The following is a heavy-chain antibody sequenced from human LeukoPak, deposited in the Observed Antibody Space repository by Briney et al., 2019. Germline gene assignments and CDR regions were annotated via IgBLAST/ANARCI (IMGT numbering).Heavy chain of an antibody. CDR1: GGTISSYA. Sequence: ESLTLSCTASGGTISSYAMNWVRQAPGKGLEWVSLISWNGGSTYYADTVKGQFTIYRDNSKNSLYLQMNSLRTEDTALYYCVTYGMDVWGQGTMVTVSS. V-gene: IGHV3-43*02. J-gene: IGHJ6*02. CDR3: VTYGMDV. CDR2: ISWNGGST.